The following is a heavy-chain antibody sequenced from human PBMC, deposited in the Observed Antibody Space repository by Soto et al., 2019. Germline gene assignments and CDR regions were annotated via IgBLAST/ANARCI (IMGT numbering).Heavy chain of an antibody. V-gene: IGHV3-74*01. CDR3: ARGDCVGGTCYSLAGSFYYYMDV. J-gene: IGHJ6*03. CDR1: GFTFSNYW. D-gene: IGHD2-15*01. CDR2: INSDGSVS. Sequence: EVQLVESGGGLVQPGGSLRLSCAASGFTFSNYWMYWVRQAPGKGLVWXSRINSDGSVSSYADSVKGRLTISRDNVKNTLYLQLDSLRAEDTAVYYCARGDCVGGTCYSLAGSFYYYMDVWGKGTTVTVFS.